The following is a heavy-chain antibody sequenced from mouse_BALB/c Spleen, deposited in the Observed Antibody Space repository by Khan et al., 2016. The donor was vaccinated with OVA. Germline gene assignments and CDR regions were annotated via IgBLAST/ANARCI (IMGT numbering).Heavy chain of an antibody. CDR1: GYTFTTYW. CDR3: TRMRIAY. V-gene: IGHV1-7*01. CDR2: INTTSGYT. Sequence: QVQLQQSGAELAKPGASVKMSCKASGYTFTTYWMHWVKQRPGQDLEWIGYINTTSGYTDYNEKFKDRATLSADKSSSPAYMQLNSLTSEDSAVYYCTRMRIAYWGQGTTLTVSS. J-gene: IGHJ2*01.